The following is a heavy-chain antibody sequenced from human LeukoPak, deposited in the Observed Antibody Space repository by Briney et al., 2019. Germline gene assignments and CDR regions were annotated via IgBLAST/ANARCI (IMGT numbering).Heavy chain of an antibody. J-gene: IGHJ3*02. Sequence: GGSLRLSCVASGFTLRNYGMHWVRQAPGKGLEWMAVLWKDGSNNFYADSVKGRFRFSRDNSKDMLYLQMNSLRAEDTAVYYCAKEYEIFVGAFDIWGQGTMVTVSS. CDR3: AKEYEIFVGAFDI. CDR2: LWKDGSNN. V-gene: IGHV3-33*06. CDR1: GFTLRNYG. D-gene: IGHD3-9*01.